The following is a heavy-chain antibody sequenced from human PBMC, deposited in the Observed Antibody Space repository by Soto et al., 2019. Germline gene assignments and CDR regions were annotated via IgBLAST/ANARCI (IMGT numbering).Heavy chain of an antibody. CDR2: ISYDGGVK. D-gene: IGHD5-12*01. Sequence: VQLAESGGGLIQPGGSLRLSCAASGFTVSSHYMSWVRQGPGKGLEWVAVISYDGGVKLYADSVRDRFAISRDNSKNTLYRQKNSIGLDDPAVYYCAKLPWGYNYEDRSEYRATFNDDFDIWGQGTMVTVSS. CDR3: AKLPWGYNYEDRSEYRATFNDDFDI. CDR1: GFTVSSHY. J-gene: IGHJ3*02. V-gene: IGHV3-30*18.